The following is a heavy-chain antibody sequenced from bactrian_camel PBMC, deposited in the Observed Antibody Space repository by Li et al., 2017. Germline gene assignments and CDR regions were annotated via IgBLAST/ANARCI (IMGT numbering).Heavy chain of an antibody. V-gene: IGHV3S35*01. Sequence: VQLVESGGGLVQSGGSLTLVCTASGFPFTSHPMSWVRQAPGKAFEWVASIAVAGDATYYPNSVEGRFTISRDNIKNTVYLQLNSLKPEDTAMYYCARGLYKATPGEGQGTQVTVS. CDR1: GFPFTSHP. CDR2: IAVAGDAT. J-gene: IGHJ4*01. D-gene: IGHD2*01.